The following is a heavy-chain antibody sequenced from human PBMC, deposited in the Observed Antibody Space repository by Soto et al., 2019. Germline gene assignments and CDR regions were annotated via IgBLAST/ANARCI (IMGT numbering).Heavy chain of an antibody. Sequence: PGGSLRLSCAASGFTFSSYAMSWVRQAPGKGLEWVSAISGSGGSTYYADSVKGRFTISRDNSKNTLYLQMNSLRAEDTAVYYCAKAPSITMVRGVPNWFDPWGQGTLVTVSS. D-gene: IGHD3-10*01. CDR3: AKAPSITMVRGVPNWFDP. V-gene: IGHV3-23*01. CDR2: ISGSGGST. J-gene: IGHJ5*02. CDR1: GFTFSSYA.